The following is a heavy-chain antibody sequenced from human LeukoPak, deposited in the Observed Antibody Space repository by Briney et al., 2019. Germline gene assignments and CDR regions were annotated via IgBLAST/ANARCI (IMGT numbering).Heavy chain of an antibody. Sequence: GESLKISCKGSGYSFTTYWIHWVRQMPGKGLEWMGRIGPSDSYTNYRPSFQGHVTISGDKSISTAYLHWSSLKASDTAMYYCARLSGYDSGAFDIWGQGTMVTVSS. J-gene: IGHJ3*02. CDR2: IGPSDSYT. CDR1: GYSFTTYW. V-gene: IGHV5-10-1*01. CDR3: ARLSGYDSGAFDI. D-gene: IGHD5-12*01.